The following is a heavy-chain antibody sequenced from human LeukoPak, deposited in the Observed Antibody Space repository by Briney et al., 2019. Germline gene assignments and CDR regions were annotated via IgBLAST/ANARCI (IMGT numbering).Heavy chain of an antibody. V-gene: IGHV3-7*01. Sequence: PGGSLRLSCAASGFTFSSYGMTWVRQAPGKGLEWVANIKQDGSEKYYVDSVKGRFTISRDNAKNSLYLQMNSLRAEDTAVYYCARDLGPHSSSPNSGAFDIWGQGTMVTVSS. CDR3: ARDLGPHSSSPNSGAFDI. J-gene: IGHJ3*02. CDR2: IKQDGSEK. D-gene: IGHD6-6*01. CDR1: GFTFSSYG.